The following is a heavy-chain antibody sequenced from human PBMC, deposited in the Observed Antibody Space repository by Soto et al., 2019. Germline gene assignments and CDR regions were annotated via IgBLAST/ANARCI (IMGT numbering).Heavy chain of an antibody. CDR2: INHSGST. Sequence: SETLSLTCAVYGGSFSGYYWSWIRQPPGKGLEWIGEINHSGSTNYNPSLKSRVTISVDTSKNQFSLKLSSVTAADTAVYYCARVGLWFGEKFFDYWGQGTLVTVSS. D-gene: IGHD3-10*01. CDR1: GGSFSGYY. J-gene: IGHJ4*02. CDR3: ARVGLWFGEKFFDY. V-gene: IGHV4-34*01.